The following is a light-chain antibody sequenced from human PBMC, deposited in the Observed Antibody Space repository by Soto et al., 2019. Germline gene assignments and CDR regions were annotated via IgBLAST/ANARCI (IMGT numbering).Light chain of an antibody. CDR2: DAS. CDR1: QSVSSY. V-gene: IGKV3-11*01. Sequence: DIVLTQSPATLSLSTCERATLSFRASQSVSSYLAWYQQKPGQAPRLLIYDASNRATGIPARFSGSGSGTDFTLTISSLEPEDFAVYYCQQRSNWPITFGQGTRLEI. J-gene: IGKJ5*01. CDR3: QQRSNWPIT.